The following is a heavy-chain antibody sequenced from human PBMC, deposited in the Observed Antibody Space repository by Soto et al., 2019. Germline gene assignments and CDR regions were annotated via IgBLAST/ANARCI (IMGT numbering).Heavy chain of an antibody. J-gene: IGHJ4*02. Sequence: EVQLLESGGGLVQPGGSLRLSCAASGFTFSSYAMNWIRQAPGKGLAWVSVISGSDSSTYYADSVKGRFTISRDNSKHTLYVQMNSLRAEDTAVSYCAKAIRGYTAPLDHWGQGTRVTVSS. D-gene: IGHD2-2*02. V-gene: IGHV3-23*01. CDR2: ISGSDSST. CDR3: AKAIRGYTAPLDH. CDR1: GFTFSSYA.